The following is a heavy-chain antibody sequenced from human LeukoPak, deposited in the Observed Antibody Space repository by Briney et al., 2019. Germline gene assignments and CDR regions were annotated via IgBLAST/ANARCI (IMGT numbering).Heavy chain of an antibody. J-gene: IGHJ4*02. CDR2: IDNAGSIT. CDR3: VRSAFHAGSGNYYDY. V-gene: IGHV3-74*03. D-gene: IGHD3-22*01. Sequence: GGSLRHSCAASGFTFSNYWIHWVRQAPGKGLVWVSRIDNAGSITTYADSVKSRFNISRDNAENTVYLQMNSLRVEDTAVYYCVRSAFHAGSGNYYDYWGQGTLVTVSS. CDR1: GFTFSNYW.